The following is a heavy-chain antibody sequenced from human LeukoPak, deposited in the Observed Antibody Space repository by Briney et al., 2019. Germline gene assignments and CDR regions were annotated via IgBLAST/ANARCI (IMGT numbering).Heavy chain of an antibody. Sequence: GGSLRLSCAASGFTFSSYAMHWVRQAPGKGLEWVSAISGSGGSTYYADSVKGRFTISRDNSKNTLYLQMNSLRAEDTAVYYCAKDLGIAVARDPLDYWGQGTLVTVSS. CDR1: GFTFSSYA. CDR2: ISGSGGST. CDR3: AKDLGIAVARDPLDY. J-gene: IGHJ4*02. D-gene: IGHD6-19*01. V-gene: IGHV3-23*01.